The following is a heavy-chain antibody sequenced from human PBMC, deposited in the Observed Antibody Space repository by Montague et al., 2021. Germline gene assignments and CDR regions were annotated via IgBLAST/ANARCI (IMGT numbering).Heavy chain of an antibody. D-gene: IGHD7-27*01. CDR2: MRSSGSP. V-gene: IGHV4-59*02. J-gene: IGHJ4*01. CDR3: RRDYWGSIDY. Sequence: SETLSLTCSVSGGSVNGNDWSWIRQPPGKGLEWIGYMRSSGSPNYNPSFKSRLALSIDRSRNQFSLELSFVTAADTGIYFCRRDYWGSIDYWGQGRLVTVSS. CDR1: GGSVNGND.